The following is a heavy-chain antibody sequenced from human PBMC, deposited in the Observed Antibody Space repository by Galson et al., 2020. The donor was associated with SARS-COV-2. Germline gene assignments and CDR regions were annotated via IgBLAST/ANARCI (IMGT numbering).Heavy chain of an antibody. CDR2: ISNDGTNK. CDR3: AKPVSGWDLLHPLDI. CDR1: GFTVNAYA. D-gene: IGHD1-26*01. V-gene: IGHV3-30*18. Sequence: GESLKISCAASGFTVNAYAMHWVRQAPGKGLEWVAVISNDGTNKYYADSVKGRFTISRDNSKNTLYLQMNSLRAEDTAVYYCAKPVSGWDLLHPLDIWGQGTMVTVSS. J-gene: IGHJ3*02.